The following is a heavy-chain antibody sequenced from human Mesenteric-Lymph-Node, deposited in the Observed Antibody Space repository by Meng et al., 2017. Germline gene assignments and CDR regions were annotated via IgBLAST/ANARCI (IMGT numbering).Heavy chain of an antibody. V-gene: IGHV1-2*02. J-gene: IGHJ4*02. Sequence: ASVKVSCKASGYTFTGYYMHWVRQAPGQGLEWMGWINPNSGGTNYAQKFQGRVTMTRDTSISTAYMELSRLRSDDTAVYYCARVSSTVTTSRYYFDYWGQGTLVTVSS. D-gene: IGHD4-17*01. CDR1: GYTFTGYY. CDR2: INPNSGGT. CDR3: ARVSSTVTTSRYYFDY.